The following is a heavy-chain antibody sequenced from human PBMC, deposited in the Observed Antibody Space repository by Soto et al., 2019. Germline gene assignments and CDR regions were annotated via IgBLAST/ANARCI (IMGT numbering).Heavy chain of an antibody. CDR1: GFTFSSYS. V-gene: IGHV3-48*01. Sequence: EVQLVESGGGLVQPGGSLRLSCAASGFTFSSYSMNWVRQAPGKGLEWVSYISTSSSTIYYADSVKGRFTISRDNAKNSVNLQRNCLRVEDTAVYYCARCQSNWGQGALVTVS. CDR3: ARCQSN. J-gene: IGHJ4*02. CDR2: ISTSSSTI.